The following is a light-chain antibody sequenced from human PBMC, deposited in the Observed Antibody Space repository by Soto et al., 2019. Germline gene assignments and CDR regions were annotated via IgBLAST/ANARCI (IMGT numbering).Light chain of an antibody. CDR1: QSVATN. CDR3: QQYNNWPWT. J-gene: IGKJ1*01. CDR2: GAS. V-gene: IGKV3-15*01. Sequence: EIVMTQSPPTLSVSTGERATLSCRASQSVATNLAWSQQKPGQPPRLLIYGASTRATGSPARFSGSGSGTEFTLTISSLQSVDFAVYSCQQYNNWPWTFGQGTKVDI.